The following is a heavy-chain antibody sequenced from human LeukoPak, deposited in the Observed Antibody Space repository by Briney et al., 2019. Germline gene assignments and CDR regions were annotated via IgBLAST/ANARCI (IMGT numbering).Heavy chain of an antibody. CDR3: AKDARWELFGFFDS. J-gene: IGHJ4*02. Sequence: PGGSLRLSCVASGFTFSTYGMYWVRQTPGKGLEWLAFIRYDGSKKDYADSVKGRFTISRDNSKNTLYLQINSLKNDDTAIYYCAKDARWELFGFFDSWGQGILVTVSS. CDR2: IRYDGSKK. V-gene: IGHV3-30*02. CDR1: GFTFSTYG. D-gene: IGHD3-10*01.